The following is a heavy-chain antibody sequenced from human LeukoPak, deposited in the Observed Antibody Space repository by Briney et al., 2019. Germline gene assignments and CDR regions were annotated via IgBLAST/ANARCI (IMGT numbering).Heavy chain of an antibody. V-gene: IGHV3-11*01. CDR2: ISNSDNDI. D-gene: IGHD6-6*01. CDR3: ASGSSSVGY. Sequence: GGSLRLSCVASGFILSDYYLSWIRQTPGKGLEWISYISNSDNDIYYAGSVKGRFTISRDNTRNSLFLQMNSLGPDDTAVYYCASGSSSVGYWGQGTLVTVSP. CDR1: GFILSDYY. J-gene: IGHJ4*02.